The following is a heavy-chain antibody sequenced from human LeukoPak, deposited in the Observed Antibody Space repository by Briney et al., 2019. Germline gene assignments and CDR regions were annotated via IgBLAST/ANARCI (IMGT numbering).Heavy chain of an antibody. D-gene: IGHD6-19*01. CDR3: AKDLSRAVAADWFDP. CDR1: GFTFSNYD. J-gene: IGHJ5*02. CDR2: ISDSGGST. V-gene: IGHV3-23*01. Sequence: GGSLRLSCAASGFTFSNYDMSWVRQAPGKGLEWVSSISDSGGSTYYADSVKGRSTISRDNSKNTLYLQMTNLRAADTAVYYCAKDLSRAVAADWFDPWDQGSLVIVSS.